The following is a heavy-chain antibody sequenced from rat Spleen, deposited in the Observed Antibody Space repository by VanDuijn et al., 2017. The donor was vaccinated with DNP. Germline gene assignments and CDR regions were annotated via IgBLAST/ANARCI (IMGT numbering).Heavy chain of an antibody. CDR1: GFSLTSYG. CDR2: MWSGGST. CDR3: AMFRNYHNYFEY. D-gene: IGHD1-12*01. Sequence: QVQLKESGPGLVQPSQTLSLTCTVSGFSLTSYGVRWVRQPPGKGLEWIGSMWSGGSTDYNSALKSRLSISRDTSKSQVLLKMNSLQTEDTAMYFCAMFRNYHNYFEYWGLGVMVTVSS. J-gene: IGHJ2*01. V-gene: IGHV2-16*01.